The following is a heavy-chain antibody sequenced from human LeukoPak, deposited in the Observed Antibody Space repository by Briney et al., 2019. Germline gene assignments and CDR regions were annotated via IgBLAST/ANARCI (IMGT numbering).Heavy chain of an antibody. J-gene: IGHJ6*03. CDR3: ATHHMVRGSHYYMDV. CDR1: GFTFSSYS. CDR2: ISSSSSRI. V-gene: IGHV3-48*04. Sequence: PGGSLRLSFAASGFTFSSYSMNWLRQAPAKRLHCVPYISSSSSRISYADYAKGRFTISRDNAKTSLYLQMNSLRAHDTAVYYSATHHMVRGSHYYMDVCRKATPATVPS. D-gene: IGHD3-10*01.